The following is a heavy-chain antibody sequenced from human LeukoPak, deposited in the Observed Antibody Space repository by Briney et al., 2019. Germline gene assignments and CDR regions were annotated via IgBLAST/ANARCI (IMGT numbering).Heavy chain of an antibody. Sequence: SETLSLTCTVSGGSISSSSYYWGWIRQPPGKGLEWIGYIYYSGSTNYNPSLKSRVTISVDTSKNQFSLKLSSVTAADTAVYYCAIPFGVVTRGPLMDVWGKGTTVTVSS. V-gene: IGHV4-61*05. CDR3: AIPFGVVTRGPLMDV. J-gene: IGHJ6*03. CDR2: IYYSGST. D-gene: IGHD3-3*01. CDR1: GGSISSSSYY.